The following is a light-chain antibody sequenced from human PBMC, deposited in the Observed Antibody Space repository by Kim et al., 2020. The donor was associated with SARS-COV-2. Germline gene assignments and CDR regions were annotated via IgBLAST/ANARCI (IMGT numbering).Light chain of an antibody. V-gene: IGLV3-1*01. CDR2: QDT. J-gene: IGLJ2*01. CDR1: RMGDKY. Sequence: VSPGQTASITCSGDRMGDKYACWYQQKPGPSPVVVIYQDTKRPSGIPGRFSGSNSGNTATLTISGTQAMDEADYYCQVWDSTTTVFGGGTQLTVL. CDR3: QVWDSTTTV.